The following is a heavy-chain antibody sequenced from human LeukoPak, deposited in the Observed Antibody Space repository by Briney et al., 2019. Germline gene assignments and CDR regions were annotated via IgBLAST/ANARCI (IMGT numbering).Heavy chain of an antibody. D-gene: IGHD5-12*01. CDR2: MNPNSGNT. CDR1: GYTFTSYD. V-gene: IGHV1-8*01. J-gene: IGHJ4*02. CDR3: ARGRGKRGFDY. Sequence: GASVRVSSKASGYTFTSYDINWVRQAPGQGLEWMGWMNPNSGNTGYAQKFQGRVTITRNTSISTAYMELSRLRSEDTAVYYCARGRGKRGFDYWGPGTLVTVSS.